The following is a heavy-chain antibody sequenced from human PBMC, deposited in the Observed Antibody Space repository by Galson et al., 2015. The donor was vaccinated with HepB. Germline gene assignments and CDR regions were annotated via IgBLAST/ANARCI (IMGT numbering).Heavy chain of an antibody. V-gene: IGHV1-18*04. D-gene: IGHD3-10*01. Sequence: SVKVSCKASGYTFTSYGISWVRQAPGQGLEWMGWISAYNGNTNYAQKLQGRVTMTTDTSTSTAYMELRSLRSDDTAVYYCARDRGYRGNYYFDYWGQGTLVTVSS. CDR2: ISAYNGNT. J-gene: IGHJ4*02. CDR3: ARDRGYRGNYYFDY. CDR1: GYTFTSYG.